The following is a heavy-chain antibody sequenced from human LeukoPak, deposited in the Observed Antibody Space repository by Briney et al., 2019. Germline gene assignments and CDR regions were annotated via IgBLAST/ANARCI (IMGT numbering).Heavy chain of an antibody. V-gene: IGHV1-2*02. J-gene: IGHJ6*03. CDR2: INPNSGGT. CDR1: GYSFTGYY. CDR3: ASGSAVTTLPHFYYYMNV. D-gene: IGHD4-17*01. Sequence: ASVKVSCKTSGYSFTGYYIHWVRQPPGQGLEWVGWINPNSGGTNYAQKFQGRVTMTRDTSISTAYMDLSSLRSDDTAVYYCASGSAVTTLPHFYYYMNVWCKGTTVTVSS.